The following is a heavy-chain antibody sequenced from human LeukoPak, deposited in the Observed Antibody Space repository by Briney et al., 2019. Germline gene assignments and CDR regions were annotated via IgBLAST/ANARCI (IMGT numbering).Heavy chain of an antibody. Sequence: SETLSLTCAVYGGSFSGYYWSWIRQPPGKGLEWIGEINHSGSTNYNPSLKSRVTISVDTSKNQFSLKLSSVTAADTAVYYCARDRGRLTFDYWGQGTLVTVSS. CDR3: ARDRGRLTFDY. CDR1: GGSFSGYY. V-gene: IGHV4-34*01. CDR2: INHSGST. D-gene: IGHD3-16*01. J-gene: IGHJ4*02.